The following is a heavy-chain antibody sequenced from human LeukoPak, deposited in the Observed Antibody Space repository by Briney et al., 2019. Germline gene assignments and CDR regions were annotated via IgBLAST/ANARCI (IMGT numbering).Heavy chain of an antibody. D-gene: IGHD3-22*01. CDR3: ARLGDSSGYPFDY. CDR2: IYYSGST. V-gene: IGHV4-39*01. Sequence: SETLSLTCTVSGGSISSSSYYWGWLRQPPGKGLEWIGSIYYSGSTYYNPSLKSRVTISVDTSKNQFSLKLSSVTAADTAVYYCARLGDSSGYPFDYWGQGTLVTVSS. J-gene: IGHJ4*02. CDR1: GGSISSSSYY.